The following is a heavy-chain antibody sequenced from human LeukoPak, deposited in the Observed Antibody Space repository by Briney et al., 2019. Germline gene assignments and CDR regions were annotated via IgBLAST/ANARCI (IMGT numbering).Heavy chain of an antibody. CDR1: GFTFSSYA. Sequence: GRSLRLSCAASGFTFSSYAMHWVRQAPGKGLEWVAVISYDGSNKYYADSVKGRFTISRDNSKNTLYLQMNSLRAEYTAVYYCAPLGSFDYWGQGTLVTVSS. J-gene: IGHJ4*02. CDR2: ISYDGSNK. V-gene: IGHV3-30*01. CDR3: APLGSFDY.